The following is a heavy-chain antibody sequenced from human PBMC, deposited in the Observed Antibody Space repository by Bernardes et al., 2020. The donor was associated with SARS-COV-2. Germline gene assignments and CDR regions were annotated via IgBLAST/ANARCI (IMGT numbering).Heavy chain of an antibody. CDR1: GFTLSTYA. Sequence: AGALFRSCVASGFTLSTYAMSWVRQAPGKGLEWVSTVTANGVATYYAESVEGRFSISRDISKSTLYLQMNSLRADDTAVYYCAKEYNVFNGFYSWTQQYYFHYWGQGTQVAVSS. CDR2: VTANGVAT. CDR3: AKEYNVFNGFYSWTQQYYFHY. J-gene: IGHJ4*02. D-gene: IGHD3-9*01. V-gene: IGHV3-23*01.